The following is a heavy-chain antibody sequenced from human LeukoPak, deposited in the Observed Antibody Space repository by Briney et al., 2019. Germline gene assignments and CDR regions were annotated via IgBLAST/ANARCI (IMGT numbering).Heavy chain of an antibody. CDR1: GFTFSRYG. Sequence: GGTLRLSCAASGFTFSRYGMSWVRQAPGKGLEWVSAISGSGGSTYYADSVKGRFTISRDNSKNTLYLQMNSLRAEDTAVYYCAKDPYYYDSSGYYDRFDYWGQGTLVTVSS. CDR2: ISGSGGST. D-gene: IGHD3-22*01. CDR3: AKDPYYYDSSGYYDRFDY. J-gene: IGHJ4*02. V-gene: IGHV3-23*01.